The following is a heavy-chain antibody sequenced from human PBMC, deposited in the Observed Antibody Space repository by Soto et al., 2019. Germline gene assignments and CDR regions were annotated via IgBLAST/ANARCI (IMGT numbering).Heavy chain of an antibody. D-gene: IGHD2-15*01. V-gene: IGHV4-59*01. CDR1: GGSIRSYY. J-gene: IGHJ4*02. CDR3: ARAAIPDCSGGSCYPGVFDY. CDR2: IYYSGST. Sequence: QVQLQESGPGLVKPSETLSLTCTVSGGSIRSYYWSWIRQPPGKGLEGIGYIYYSGSTNYNPSLKSRVTISVDTSKNQFSLKLSSVTAADTAVYYCARAAIPDCSGGSCYPGVFDYWGQGTLVTVSS.